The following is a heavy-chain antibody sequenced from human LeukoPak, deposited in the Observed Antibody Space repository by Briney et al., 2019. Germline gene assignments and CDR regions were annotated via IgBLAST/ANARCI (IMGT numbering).Heavy chain of an antibody. CDR1: GGTFSSYA. CDR3: ARDCGEDSSGCPDAFDI. D-gene: IGHD3-22*01. V-gene: IGHV1-69*13. CDR2: IIPIFGTA. J-gene: IGHJ3*02. Sequence: ASVKVSCKASGGTFSSYAISWVRQAPGQGLEWMGGIIPIFGTANYAQKFQGRVTITADESTSTAYMELSSLRSEGTAVYYCARDCGEDSSGCPDAFDIWGQGTMVTVSS.